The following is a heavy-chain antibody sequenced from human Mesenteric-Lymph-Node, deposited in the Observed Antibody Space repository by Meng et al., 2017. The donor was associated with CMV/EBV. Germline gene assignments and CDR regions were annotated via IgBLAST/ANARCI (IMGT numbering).Heavy chain of an antibody. CDR2: ISYDGRNK. Sequence: GESLKISCSASGFTFSSFVMDWVRQALGKGLQWVAVISYDGRNKYYADSVKGRFTISRDNSKNTLYLQMNSLRPEDTAVYYCARGGCSGGTCYTGISDFDYWGQGTLVTVSS. CDR1: GFTFSSFV. CDR3: ARGGCSGGTCYTGISDFDY. V-gene: IGHV3-30*04. D-gene: IGHD2-15*01. J-gene: IGHJ4*02.